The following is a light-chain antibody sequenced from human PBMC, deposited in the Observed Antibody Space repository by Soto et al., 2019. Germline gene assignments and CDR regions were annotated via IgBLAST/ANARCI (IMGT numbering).Light chain of an antibody. CDR2: DVS. J-gene: IGLJ1*01. CDR3: YPHAGISYV. CDR1: SSDVGGYNY. V-gene: IGLV2-11*01. Sequence: QSVLTHPRSGSVSPGQSVTISCTGTSSDVGGYNYVSWYQQHPGKAPKLMTYDVSKRPSGVPDRFSGSKSGNPASLTISRLQAEDEADYYCYPHAGISYVFATGTKVTVL.